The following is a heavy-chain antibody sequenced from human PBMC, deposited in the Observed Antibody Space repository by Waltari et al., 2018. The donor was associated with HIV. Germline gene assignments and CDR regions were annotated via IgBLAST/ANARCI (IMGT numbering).Heavy chain of an antibody. CDR2: ISSDGRET. CDR3: ARESEWLYSAFFDL. V-gene: IGHV3-7*01. J-gene: IGHJ5*02. D-gene: IGHD6-19*01. CDR1: FNDHW. Sequence: FNDHWVTWIRQPPGEGLGWVASISSDGRETHYVDSVKGRFYIFRDNASNSVHLDMNNLRGADTGLYFCARESEWLYSAFFDLWGRGTLITVSS.